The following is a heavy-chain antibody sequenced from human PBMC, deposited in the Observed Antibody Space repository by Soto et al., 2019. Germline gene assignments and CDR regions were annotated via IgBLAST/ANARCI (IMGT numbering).Heavy chain of an antibody. D-gene: IGHD2-21*02. CDR3: VQSRCGGDCLQSSPSHYYYGVDV. CDR2: IYWDNDK. V-gene: IGHV2-5*02. J-gene: IGHJ6*02. Sequence: ITLKESGPTLVKPTQTLTLTCTFSGFSLRNSGVGVGWIRHPPGKTLEWLALIYWDNDKRYSPSLKSRLTITKDTSENQVVLTMTNTDPVDTGKSYCVQSRCGGDCLQSSPSHYYYGVDVRGQGTTVSVS. CDR1: GFSLRNSGVG.